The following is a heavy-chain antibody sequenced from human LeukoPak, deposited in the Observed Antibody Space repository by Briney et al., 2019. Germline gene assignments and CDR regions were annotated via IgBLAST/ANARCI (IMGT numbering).Heavy chain of an antibody. Sequence: SETLSLTCTVSGDSINGFHWSWVRQPPGKGLEWIGYIYYSGSTNYNPSLKSRVTISVDTSKNQFSLKLSSVTAADRAVCYCARGVVIAPQTFDYWGQGTLVTVSS. D-gene: IGHD2-21*01. CDR2: IYYSGST. CDR3: ARGVVIAPQTFDY. V-gene: IGHV4-59*01. CDR1: GDSINGFH. J-gene: IGHJ4*02.